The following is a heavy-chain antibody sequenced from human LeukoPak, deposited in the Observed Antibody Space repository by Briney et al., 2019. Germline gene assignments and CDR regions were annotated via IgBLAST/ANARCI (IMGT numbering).Heavy chain of an antibody. J-gene: IGHJ4*02. CDR1: GFTFSSYA. Sequence: PGGSLRLSCAASGFTFSSYAMNWVRQAPGKGLEWVSSISDTDDSTYDADSVKGRFSISRDNSKNTLYLQMNSLRAEDTAIYYCARSGGPNSYADYWGQGTLVTVSS. D-gene: IGHD5-18*01. CDR2: ISDTDDST. CDR3: ARSGGPNSYADY. V-gene: IGHV3-23*01.